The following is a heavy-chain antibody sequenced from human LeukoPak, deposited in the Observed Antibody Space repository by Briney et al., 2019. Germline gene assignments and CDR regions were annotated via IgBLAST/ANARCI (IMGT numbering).Heavy chain of an antibody. D-gene: IGHD5-24*01. CDR3: AREDGYNLGYFDY. J-gene: IGHJ4*02. Sequence: SETLSLTCTVSGGSISRYYWCWIRQPPGEGLQWFGYIYYSGSTNYNPSLKSRVTISVDTSKNQFSLKLSSVTAADTAVYYCAREDGYNLGYFDYWGQGTLVTVSS. V-gene: IGHV4-59*01. CDR2: IYYSGST. CDR1: GGSISRYY.